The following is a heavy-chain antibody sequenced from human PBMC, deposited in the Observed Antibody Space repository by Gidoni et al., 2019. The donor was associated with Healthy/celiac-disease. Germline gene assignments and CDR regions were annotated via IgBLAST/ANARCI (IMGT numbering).Heavy chain of an antibody. Sequence: QVQLQQWGAGLLKPSETLSLTCAVYGGSFSGYYWSWIRQPPGKGLEWIGEINHSGSTNYNPSLKSRVTISVDTSKNQFSLKLSSVTAADTAVYYCARVRMIVVVRGGMDVWGQGTTVTVSS. J-gene: IGHJ6*02. CDR1: GGSFSGYY. CDR3: ARVRMIVVVRGGMDV. D-gene: IGHD3-22*01. CDR2: INHSGST. V-gene: IGHV4-34*01.